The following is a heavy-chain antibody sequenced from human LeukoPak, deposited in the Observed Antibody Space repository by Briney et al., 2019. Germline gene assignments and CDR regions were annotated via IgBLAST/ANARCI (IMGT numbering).Heavy chain of an antibody. Sequence: GGSLRLSCAASGFTFSSYAMSWVRQAPGKGLEWVSAISGSGGSTYYADSVKGRFTISRDNSKNTLYLQMNSLRAEDTAVYYCAKDPVDTIFGVVITYFGYWGQGTLVTVSS. J-gene: IGHJ4*02. D-gene: IGHD3-3*01. CDR1: GFTFSSYA. CDR3: AKDPVDTIFGVVITYFGY. V-gene: IGHV3-23*01. CDR2: ISGSGGST.